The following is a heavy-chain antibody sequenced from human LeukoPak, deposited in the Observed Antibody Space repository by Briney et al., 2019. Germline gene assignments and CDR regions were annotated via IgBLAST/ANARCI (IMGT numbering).Heavy chain of an antibody. CDR3: AKSGLRYFDWLFDY. D-gene: IGHD3-9*01. J-gene: IGHJ4*02. CDR1: GFTFSSNG. Sequence: GGSLRLSCAASGFTFSSNGMSWVRQAPGKGLEWVSTISGGGGTHYADSVKGRFTISRDNSKNTVYLQMNSLRAEDTAVYYCAKSGLRYFDWLFDYWGQGTLVTVSS. V-gene: IGHV3-23*01. CDR2: ISGGGGT.